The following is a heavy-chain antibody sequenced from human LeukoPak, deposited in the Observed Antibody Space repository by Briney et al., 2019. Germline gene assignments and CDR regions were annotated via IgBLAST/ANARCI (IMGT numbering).Heavy chain of an antibody. D-gene: IGHD3-10*01. J-gene: IGHJ4*02. CDR1: GVTFSNYA. V-gene: IGHV3-30-3*01. CDR2: ISDDGSRQ. CDR3: VKDRTGTYTLDY. Sequence: PGGSLRLSCAATGVTFSNYAIHWGRQAPGEGLEWVAFISDDGSRQHYADSVKGRFTISRDNSKNTLNLRMNSLRPEDTAVYYCVKDRTGTYTLDYWGQGTLVTVSS.